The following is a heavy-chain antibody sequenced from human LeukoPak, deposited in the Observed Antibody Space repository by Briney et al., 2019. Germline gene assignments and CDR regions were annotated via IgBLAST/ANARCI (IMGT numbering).Heavy chain of an antibody. D-gene: IGHD2-2*01. V-gene: IGHV4-39*01. CDR2: ISDGGST. Sequence: SETLSLTCTVSGGSIWTSDYYWGCIRQFPEKGLEWIGTISDGGSTYYNPSLESRVIISVDTSKNQFSLKLSSVTAADTAVYYCVRHCCSTPSKRTFDIWGQGTLVTVSS. J-gene: IGHJ3*02. CDR1: GGSIWTSDYY. CDR3: VRHCCSTPSKRTFDI.